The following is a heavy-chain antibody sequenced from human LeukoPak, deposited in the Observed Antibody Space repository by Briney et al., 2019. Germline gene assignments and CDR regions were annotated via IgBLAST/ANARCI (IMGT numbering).Heavy chain of an antibody. CDR3: AKLGTYFYFDF. J-gene: IGHJ2*01. D-gene: IGHD7-27*01. CDR1: GFSFSSFA. V-gene: IGHV3-23*01. CDR2: VSGSGVST. Sequence: GGSLRLSCATSGFSFSSFAMTWVRQAPGKGLEWVSTVSGSGVSTYYADSMKGRFTISRDNFKNTVDLQMNSLRADDTAVYYCAKLGTYFYFDFWGRGTLVTVSS.